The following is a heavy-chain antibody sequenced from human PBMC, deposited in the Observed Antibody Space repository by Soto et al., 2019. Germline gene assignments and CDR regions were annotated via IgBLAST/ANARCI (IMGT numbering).Heavy chain of an antibody. V-gene: IGHV4-31*03. CDR2: IYYSGST. CDR1: VGSISSGGYY. Sequence: NPSETLSLTCTVSVGSISSGGYYWSWIRQHPGKGLEWIGYIYYSGSTYYNPSLKSRVTISVGTSKNQFSLKLSSVTAADTAVYYCARAHGYVDLGYNWFDPWGQGTLVTVSS. CDR3: ARAHGYVDLGYNWFDP. D-gene: IGHD5-12*01. J-gene: IGHJ5*02.